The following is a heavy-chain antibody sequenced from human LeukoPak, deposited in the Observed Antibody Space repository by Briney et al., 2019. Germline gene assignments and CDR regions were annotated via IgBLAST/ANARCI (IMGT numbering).Heavy chain of an antibody. CDR2: ISDSGDYT. V-gene: IGHV3-23*01. CDR1: GFTFSSYA. J-gene: IGHJ4*02. CDR3: AKDTSIGKYCTNGVCSPFDY. Sequence: GGSLRLSCAGSGFTFSSYAMSWVRQAPGQGLEWVSVISDSGDYTSYADSVRGRFTISRDNSRNTLYLQMISLRPEDTAVYYCAKDTSIGKYCTNGVCSPFDYWGQGTLVTVSS. D-gene: IGHD2-8*01.